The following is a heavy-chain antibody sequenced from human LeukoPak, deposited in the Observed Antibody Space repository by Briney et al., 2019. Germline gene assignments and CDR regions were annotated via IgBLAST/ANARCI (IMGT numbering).Heavy chain of an antibody. J-gene: IGHJ4*02. V-gene: IGHV3-7*01. Sequence: PGGSLRLSCAASGFTFSSYWMSWVRQAPGKGLEWVANIKQDGSEKYYVDSVKGRFTISRDNAKNSLYLQMNSLRAEDTAVYYCARDRSMVRGVNPYWGQGTLVTVSS. D-gene: IGHD3-10*01. CDR1: GFTFSSYW. CDR3: ARDRSMVRGVNPY. CDR2: IKQDGSEK.